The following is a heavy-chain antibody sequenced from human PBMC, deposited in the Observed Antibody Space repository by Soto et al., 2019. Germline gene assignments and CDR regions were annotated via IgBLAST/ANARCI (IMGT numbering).Heavy chain of an antibody. D-gene: IGHD4-17*01. CDR2: IYYGGST. Sequence: PSETLSLTCAVSGGSISDYYWSWIRQPPGKGLEWIGYIYYGGSTNYSPSLKSRVTISLKTSKSQFYMTLTSVTAADTAGYYCESFDGTTTMTGDYYYFGLDVWGQGTTVTVS. J-gene: IGHJ6*02. V-gene: IGHV4-59*13. CDR3: ESFDGTTTMTGDYYYFGLDV. CDR1: GGSISDYY.